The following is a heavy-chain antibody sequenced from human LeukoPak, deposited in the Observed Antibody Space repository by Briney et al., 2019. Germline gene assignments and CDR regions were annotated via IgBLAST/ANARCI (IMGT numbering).Heavy chain of an antibody. D-gene: IGHD1-26*01. CDR2: IIPIFGTA. CDR1: GGTFSNYA. V-gene: IGHV1-69*05. CDR3: ARDNSGSYSFDY. Sequence: SVKVSCKASGGTFSNYAISWVRQAPGQGLEWMGRIIPIFGTANYAQKLQGRVTITTDESTSTAYMELSSLRSEDTAVYYCARDNSGSYSFDYWGQGTLVTVSS. J-gene: IGHJ4*02.